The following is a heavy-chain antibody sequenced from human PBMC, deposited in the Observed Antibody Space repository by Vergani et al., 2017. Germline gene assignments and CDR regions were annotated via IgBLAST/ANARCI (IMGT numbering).Heavy chain of an antibody. CDR2: IYTSGST. D-gene: IGHD1-1*01. Sequence: QVQLQESGPGLVKPSQTLSLTCTVSGGSISSGSYYWSWIRQPAGKGLEWIGRIYTSGSTNYNPSLKSRVTISVDTSKNQSSLKLSSVTAADTAVYYCARGRELERNFYYYYYMDVWGKGTTVTVSS. CDR1: GGSISSGSYY. J-gene: IGHJ6*03. CDR3: ARGRELERNFYYYYYMDV. V-gene: IGHV4-61*02.